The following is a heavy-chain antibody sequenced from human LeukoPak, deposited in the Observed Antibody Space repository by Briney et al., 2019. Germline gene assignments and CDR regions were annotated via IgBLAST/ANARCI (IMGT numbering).Heavy chain of an antibody. Sequence: GGSLRLSCAASGFTFSGYAMSWVRQAPGKGLEWVSAISGSGGSTYYADSVKGRFTISRDNSKNTLYLQMNSLRAEDTAVYYCAKDSYSYGYYYFDYWGQGTLVTVSS. CDR1: GFTFSGYA. V-gene: IGHV3-23*01. CDR3: AKDSYSYGYYYFDY. J-gene: IGHJ4*02. CDR2: ISGSGGST. D-gene: IGHD5-18*01.